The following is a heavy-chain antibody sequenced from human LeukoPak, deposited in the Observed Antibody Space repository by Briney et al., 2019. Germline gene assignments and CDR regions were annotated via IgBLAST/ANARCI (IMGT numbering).Heavy chain of an antibody. Sequence: PGGSLRLSCAASGVNVRGNYMTWVSQAPATGLEWVSVIYGGGSTYYAESVRGRFTISRDNSKNTLYLHMNSLRTEDTAVYYCATQKYTWYYGMDVWGQGTTVTVSS. D-gene: IGHD2-2*02. J-gene: IGHJ6*02. CDR3: ATQKYTWYYGMDV. CDR2: IYGGGST. CDR1: GVNVRGNY. V-gene: IGHV3-53*01.